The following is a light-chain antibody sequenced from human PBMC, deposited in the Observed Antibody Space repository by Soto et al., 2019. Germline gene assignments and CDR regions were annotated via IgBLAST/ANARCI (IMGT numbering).Light chain of an antibody. CDR2: GAS. CDR3: QQYGGSSYT. Sequence: EIVLTQSPGTLSLSPGERATLSCRASHSVSSSYLAWYQQKPGQAPRLLIYGASSRATGIPDRFSGSGSGTDFTLTIIRLEPEDFAVYYCQQYGGSSYTFGQGTKLEIK. J-gene: IGKJ2*01. CDR1: HSVSSSY. V-gene: IGKV3-20*01.